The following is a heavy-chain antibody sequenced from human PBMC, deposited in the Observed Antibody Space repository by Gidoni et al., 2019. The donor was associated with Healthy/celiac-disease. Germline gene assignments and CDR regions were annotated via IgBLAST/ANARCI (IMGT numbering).Heavy chain of an antibody. Sequence: QVQLQQRGAGLMKPSETLSLTCAVHAGPFSCYYWSWIRQPPGKGLGWIGEINHSGSTNYNPSLKSRVTISVDTSKNQFSLKLSSVTAADTAVYYCARSASRTVVVAAPMDVWGQGTTVTVSS. V-gene: IGHV4-34*01. D-gene: IGHD2-15*01. CDR3: ARSASRTVVVAAPMDV. J-gene: IGHJ6*02. CDR1: AGPFSCYY. CDR2: INHSGST.